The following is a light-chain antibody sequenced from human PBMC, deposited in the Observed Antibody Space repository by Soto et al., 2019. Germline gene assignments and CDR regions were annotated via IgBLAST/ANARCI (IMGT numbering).Light chain of an antibody. Sequence: EIVLTQSPGTLSLSPGERATLSCRASQSVTSSYLAWYQQKPGQAPRLLMYGASTRATGIPDRFSGSGFGTDFTLTISRLEPEDFAVYYCQRYGRSPLTFGQGTKVEIK. CDR2: GAS. CDR1: QSVTSSY. J-gene: IGKJ1*01. V-gene: IGKV3-20*01. CDR3: QRYGRSPLT.